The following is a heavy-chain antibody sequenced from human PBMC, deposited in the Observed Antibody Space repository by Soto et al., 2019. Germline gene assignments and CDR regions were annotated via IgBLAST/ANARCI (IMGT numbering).Heavy chain of an antibody. CDR2: IIPIFGTA. D-gene: IGHD4-17*01. CDR3: ARGGAGDYGDYYPFDY. J-gene: IGHJ4*02. V-gene: IGHV1-69*12. Sequence: QVQLVQSGAEVKKPGSSVKVSCKASGSTFSSYAISWVRQAPGQGLEWMGGIIPIFGTANYAQKFQGRVTITADESTSTAYMELSSLRSEDTAVYYCARGGAGDYGDYYPFDYWGQGTLVTVSS. CDR1: GSTFSSYA.